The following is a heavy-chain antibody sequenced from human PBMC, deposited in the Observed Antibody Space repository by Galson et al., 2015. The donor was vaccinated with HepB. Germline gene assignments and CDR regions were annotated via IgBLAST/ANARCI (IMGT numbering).Heavy chain of an antibody. CDR1: GFTFSTYA. CDR2: ISYDGSNK. V-gene: IGHV3-30*04. D-gene: IGHD6-19*01. J-gene: IGHJ4*02. Sequence: SLRLSCAGSGFTFSTYALHWVRQAPGKELEWLAVISYDGSNKYYADSVKGRFTISRDNSRNTLYLQMDSLRTEDTAVYYCARETDSSGWTFDFWGQGTLVTVSS. CDR3: ARETDSSGWTFDF.